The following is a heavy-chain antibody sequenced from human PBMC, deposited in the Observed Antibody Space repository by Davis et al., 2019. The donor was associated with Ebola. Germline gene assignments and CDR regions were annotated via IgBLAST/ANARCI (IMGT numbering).Heavy chain of an antibody. D-gene: IGHD4-11*01. CDR1: GGSFSGYY. Sequence: SETLSLTCAVYGGSFSGYYWSWIRQPPGKGLEWIGEINHSGSTNYNPSLKSRVTISVDKPKNQFSLKLSSVTAADTAVYYCASGSNYQYYYYGMDVWGQGTTVTVSS. CDR3: ASGSNYQYYYYGMDV. J-gene: IGHJ6*02. V-gene: IGHV4-34*01. CDR2: INHSGST.